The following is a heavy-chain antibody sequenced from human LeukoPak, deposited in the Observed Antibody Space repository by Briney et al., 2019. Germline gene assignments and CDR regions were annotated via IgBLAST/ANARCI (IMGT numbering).Heavy chain of an antibody. CDR2: IRSKAYGGTT. Sequence: SGGSLRLSCTASGFTFGDYAMSWVRQAPGKGLEWVGFIRSKAYGGTTEYAASVKGRFTISRDDSKSIAYLQMNSLNTEDAAVYSCTRDWRGYYYDYWGQGTLVTVSS. V-gene: IGHV3-49*04. J-gene: IGHJ4*02. D-gene: IGHD3-16*01. CDR3: TRDWRGYYYDY. CDR1: GFTFGDYA.